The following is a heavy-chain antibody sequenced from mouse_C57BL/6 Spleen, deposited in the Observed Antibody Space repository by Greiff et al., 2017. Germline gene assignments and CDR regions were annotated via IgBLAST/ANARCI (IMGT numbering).Heavy chain of an antibody. Sequence: QVQLKQSGTELVKPGASVKLSCKASGYTFTSYWMHWVKQRPGQGLEWIGNINPSNGGTNYNEKFKSKATLTVDKSSSTAYMQLSSLTSEDSAVYYCARGGSGPGWFAYWGQGTLVTVSA. D-gene: IGHD3-2*02. V-gene: IGHV1-53*01. CDR2: INPSNGGT. J-gene: IGHJ3*01. CDR1: GYTFTSYW. CDR3: ARGGSGPGWFAY.